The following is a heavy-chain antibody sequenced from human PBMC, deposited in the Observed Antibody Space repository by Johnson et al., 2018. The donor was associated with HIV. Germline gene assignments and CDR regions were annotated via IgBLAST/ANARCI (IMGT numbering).Heavy chain of an antibody. D-gene: IGHD1-26*01. Sequence: QVRLVESGGGLVKPGGSLRLSCVASGFIFSDYYMSWIRQAPGKGLEWVSYISFSDSTMYYADSVKDRFTISRDNAKNSLYLQMNRLRAEDTALYYCARGGMRGELGAFDIWGQGTMVTVSS. CDR2: ISFSDSTM. CDR1: GFIFSDYY. J-gene: IGHJ3*02. CDR3: ARGGMRGELGAFDI. V-gene: IGHV3-11*01.